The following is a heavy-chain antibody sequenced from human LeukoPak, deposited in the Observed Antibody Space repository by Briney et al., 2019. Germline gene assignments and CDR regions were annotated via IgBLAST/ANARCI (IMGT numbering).Heavy chain of an antibody. V-gene: IGHV1-8*03. CDR3: ARSFYYDSSGPGDY. CDR2: MNPNSGHT. Sequence: ASVKVSCKASGYTFTSYDINWVRQATGQGLEWMGWMNPNSGHTGYAQKFQGRVTITRNTSISTAYMELSRLRSDDTAVYYCARSFYYDSSGPGDYWGQGTLVTVSS. CDR1: GYTFTSYD. J-gene: IGHJ4*02. D-gene: IGHD3-22*01.